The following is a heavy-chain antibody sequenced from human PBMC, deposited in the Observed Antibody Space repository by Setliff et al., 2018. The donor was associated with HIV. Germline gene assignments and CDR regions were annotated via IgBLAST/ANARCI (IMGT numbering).Heavy chain of an antibody. CDR2: IYYSGST. J-gene: IGHJ4*02. D-gene: IGHD3-9*01. CDR3: ARTPGTIWGYDN. Sequence: SETLSLTCTVSGDAISNGLYWGWIRQPPGKGLEWIGSIYYSGSTNYNPSLKSRVTISVDTSKNQFSLKLSSVPAADTAVYYCARTPGTIWGYDNWGQGTLVTVSS. CDR1: GDAISNGLY. V-gene: IGHV4-38-2*02.